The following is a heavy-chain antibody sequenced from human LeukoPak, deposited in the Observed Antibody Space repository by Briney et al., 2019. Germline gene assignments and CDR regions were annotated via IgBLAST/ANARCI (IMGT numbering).Heavy chain of an antibody. CDR2: IYSGGST. D-gene: IGHD3-22*01. CDR3: ARTDSDGHYNIFDI. J-gene: IGHJ3*02. Sequence: GGSLRLSCAASGFTISSNYMSWVRQAPGKGLEWVSVIYSGGSTYHADSVKGRFTISRDNSKNTLFLQMNSLRAEDTAVYYCARTDSDGHYNIFDIWGQGTMVTVSS. V-gene: IGHV3-66*02. CDR1: GFTISSNY.